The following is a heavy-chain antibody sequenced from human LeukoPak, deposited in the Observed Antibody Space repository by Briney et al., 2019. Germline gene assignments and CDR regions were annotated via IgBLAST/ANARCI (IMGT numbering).Heavy chain of an antibody. D-gene: IGHD6-25*01. CDR2: ISWNSGSI. V-gene: IGHV3-9*01. CDR1: GFTFDDYA. J-gene: IGHJ5*02. Sequence: SPRLSCAASGFTFDDYAMHWVRQAPGKGLEWVSGISWNSGSIGYADSVKGRFTISRDNAKNSLYLQMNSLRAEDTALYYCAKSGTWGQGTLVTVSS. CDR3: AKSGT.